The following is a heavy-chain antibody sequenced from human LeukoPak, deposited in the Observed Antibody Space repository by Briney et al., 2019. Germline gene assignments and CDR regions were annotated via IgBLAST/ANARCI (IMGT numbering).Heavy chain of an antibody. D-gene: IGHD6-19*01. CDR2: MYSGGNT. V-gene: IGHV3-53*01. CDR3: ASPSSGQSFDI. J-gene: IGHJ3*02. CDR1: GVSFSSDN. Sequence: PSGSLSLSCAASGVSFSSDNWRRGVRQPPGEGQEGASVMYSGGNTYYADSVKGRFSISRDNSKNTVYLQMNSLRAEDTAVYYCASPSSGQSFDIWGQGTMVTVSS.